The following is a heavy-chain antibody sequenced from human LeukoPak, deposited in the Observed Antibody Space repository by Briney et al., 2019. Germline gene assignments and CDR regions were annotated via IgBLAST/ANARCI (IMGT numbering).Heavy chain of an antibody. V-gene: IGHV1-8*03. Sequence: GASVRVSCKASGYTFTSFDINWVRQATGQGPEWMGWMNPSSGDTGYAQKFLGRVTFTRDTSTNTAYMELSSLTSEDTAVYYCATPTMRGPSYGYVRLLNWGQGSLVTVSS. J-gene: IGHJ4*02. CDR1: GYTFTSFD. D-gene: IGHD5-18*01. CDR2: MNPSSGDT. CDR3: ATPTMRGPSYGYVRLLN.